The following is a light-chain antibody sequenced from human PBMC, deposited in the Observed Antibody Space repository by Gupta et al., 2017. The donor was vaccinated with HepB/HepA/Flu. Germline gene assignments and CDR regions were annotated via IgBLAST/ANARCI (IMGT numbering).Light chain of an antibody. Sequence: HSLLSPPPSLSAPPPQTVPISCTRSSSNIGAGYDVHWYQQLPGTAPKLLIYGNSNRPSGVPDRFSGSKSGTSASLAITGLQAEDEADYYCQSYDSSLSGWVFGGGTKLTVL. V-gene: IGLV1-40*01. CDR1: SSNIGAGYD. CDR3: QSYDSSLSGWV. CDR2: GNS. J-gene: IGLJ3*02.